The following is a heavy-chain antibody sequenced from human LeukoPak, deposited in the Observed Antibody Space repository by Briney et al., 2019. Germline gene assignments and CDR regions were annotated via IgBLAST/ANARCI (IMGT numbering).Heavy chain of an antibody. V-gene: IGHV1-18*01. J-gene: IGHJ3*02. CDR2: ISAYNGNT. Sequence: ASVKVSCKASGYNFTSYGISWVRQAPGQGLEWMGWISAYNGNTNYAQKLQGRVTMTTDTSTSTAYMELRSLRSDDTAVYYCAREVYSGSYYWDAFDIWGQGTMVTVSS. CDR1: GYNFTSYG. D-gene: IGHD1-26*01. CDR3: AREVYSGSYYWDAFDI.